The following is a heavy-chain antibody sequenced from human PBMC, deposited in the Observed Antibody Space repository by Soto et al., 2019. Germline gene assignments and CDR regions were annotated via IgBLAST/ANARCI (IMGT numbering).Heavy chain of an antibody. Sequence: QVQLVQSGPEVKKPGASVKVSCKASGYTFTNYGFNWVRQAPGQGLEWMGWISAYNGHTKYAQLFQARVIMTTDTSTSTAYVELRRLTSADTGVYYCAREGAGTSQRGYWGQGTLVTVSS. J-gene: IGHJ4*02. V-gene: IGHV1-18*01. D-gene: IGHD1-1*01. CDR1: GYTFTNYG. CDR2: ISAYNGHT. CDR3: AREGAGTSQRGY.